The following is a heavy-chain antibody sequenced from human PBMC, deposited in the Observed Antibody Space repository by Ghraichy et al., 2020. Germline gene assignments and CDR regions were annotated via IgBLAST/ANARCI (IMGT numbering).Heavy chain of an antibody. CDR3: ARGRSIAASSHFDY. J-gene: IGHJ4*02. CDR2: ISAYNGNT. V-gene: IGHV1-18*04. Sequence: VKVSCKASGYTFTSYGISWVRQAPGQGLEWMGWISAYNGNTNYAQKLQGRVTMTTDTSTSTAYMELRSLRSDDTAVYYCARGRSIAASSHFDYWGQGTLVTVSS. D-gene: IGHD6-6*01. CDR1: GYTFTSYG.